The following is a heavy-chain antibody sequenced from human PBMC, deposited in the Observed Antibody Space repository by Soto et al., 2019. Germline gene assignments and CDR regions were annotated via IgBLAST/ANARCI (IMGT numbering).Heavy chain of an antibody. D-gene: IGHD3-22*01. J-gene: IGHJ6*02. V-gene: IGHV3-53*01. CDR3: ARDRRDSSGYYYYYGMDV. Sequence: GGSLRLSCAASGFTVSSNYRSWVRQAPGKGLEWVSVIYSGGSTYYADSVKGRFTISRDNSKNTLYLQMNSLRAEDTAVYYCARDRRDSSGYYYYYGMDVWGQGTTVTVSS. CDR1: GFTVSSNY. CDR2: IYSGGST.